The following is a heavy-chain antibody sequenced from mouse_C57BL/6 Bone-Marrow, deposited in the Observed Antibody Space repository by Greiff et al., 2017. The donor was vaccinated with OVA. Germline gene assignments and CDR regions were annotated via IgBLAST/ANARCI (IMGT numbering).Heavy chain of an antibody. CDR2: IWRGGST. J-gene: IGHJ4*01. D-gene: IGHD1-1*01. V-gene: IGHV2-5*01. Sequence: QVQLQQSGPGLVQPSQSLSITCTVSGFSLTSYGVHWVRQSPGKGLEWLGVIWRGGSTDYNAAFMSRLSITKDNSKSQVVFKLTSLQADYTAIYYCATHYYGSSYAMDYWGQGTSVTVSS. CDR1: GFSLTSYG. CDR3: ATHYYGSSYAMDY.